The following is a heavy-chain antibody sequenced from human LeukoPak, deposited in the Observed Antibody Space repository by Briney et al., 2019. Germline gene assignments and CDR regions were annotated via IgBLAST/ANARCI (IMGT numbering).Heavy chain of an antibody. CDR1: GYRFTTYW. Sequence: GESLKISCKGSGYRFTTYWIGWLRQLPGKGLEWMGIIYPGDSDARYSPSFQGQVTISADKSISTAYLQWSSLKASDTAMYFCATPTLGTIGEYLFDYWGQGTLVTVSS. D-gene: IGHD1-7*01. CDR2: IYPGDSDA. J-gene: IGHJ4*02. V-gene: IGHV5-51*01. CDR3: ATPTLGTIGEYLFDY.